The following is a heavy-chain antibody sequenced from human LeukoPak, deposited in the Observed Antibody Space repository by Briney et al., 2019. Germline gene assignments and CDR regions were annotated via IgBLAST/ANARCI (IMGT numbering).Heavy chain of an antibody. CDR1: GFTVSSNS. D-gene: IGHD5-12*01. CDR2: IYSDNT. J-gene: IGHJ4*02. CDR3: ARARPSMWIDY. V-gene: IGHV3-66*03. Sequence: QPGGSLRLSCTVSGFTVSSNSMSWVRQAPGKGLEWVSFIYSDNTHYSDSVKGRFTISRDSSKNTLYLQMNSLRPEDTAVYYCARARPSMWIDYWGQGTLVTVSS.